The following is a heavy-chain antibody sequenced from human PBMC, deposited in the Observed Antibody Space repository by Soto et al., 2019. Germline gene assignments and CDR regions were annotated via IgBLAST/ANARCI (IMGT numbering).Heavy chain of an antibody. CDR1: GGSISSYY. CDR3: ARPLAAGPCSGGSCLDAFDI. CDR2: IYYSGST. V-gene: IGHV4-59*08. D-gene: IGHD2-15*01. Sequence: SETLSLTCTVSGGSISSYYWSWIRQPPGKGLEWIGYIYYSGSTNYNPSLKSRVTISVDTSKNQFSLKLSSVTAADTAVYYCARPLAAGPCSGGSCLDAFDIWGQGTMVTVSS. J-gene: IGHJ3*02.